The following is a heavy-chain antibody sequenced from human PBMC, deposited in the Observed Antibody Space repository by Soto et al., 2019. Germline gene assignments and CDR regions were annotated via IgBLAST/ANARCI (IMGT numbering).Heavy chain of an antibody. CDR1: GFRLSSYG. V-gene: IGHV3-30*18. CDR3: AKEAHTFYGSYLDY. J-gene: IGHJ4*02. Sequence: GGSLRLSCAASGFRLSSYGKHWVRQAPGKGLEWVAVISYDGGNKFFADSVKGRFTISRDKSKNTLYLQMNSLRAEDTAVYYCAKEAHTFYGSYLDYWGQGTLVTVS. D-gene: IGHD4-17*01. CDR2: ISYDGGNK.